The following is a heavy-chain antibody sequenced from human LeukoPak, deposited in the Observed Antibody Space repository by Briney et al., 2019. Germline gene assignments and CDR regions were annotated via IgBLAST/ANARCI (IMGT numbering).Heavy chain of an antibody. V-gene: IGHV4-30-2*01. CDR2: IFQSGST. J-gene: IGHJ5*02. CDR3: ARVGSDWNDVRYNWFDP. Sequence: SETLSLTCAVSGGSISSGDYSWSWIRQPPGKGLEWIGYIFQSGSTYYNPSLKSRVTISVDRTKNQFSLKLSSVTAADTAVYYCARVGSDWNDVRYNWFDPWGQGTLVTVSS. D-gene: IGHD1-1*01. CDR1: GGSISSGDYS.